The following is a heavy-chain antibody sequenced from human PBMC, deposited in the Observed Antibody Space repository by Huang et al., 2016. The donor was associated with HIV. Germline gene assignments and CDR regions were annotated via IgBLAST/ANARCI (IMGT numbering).Heavy chain of an antibody. V-gene: IGHV1-46*03. CDR3: TRGPYSYYEFWNGYSFDP. J-gene: IGHJ5*02. D-gene: IGHD3-3*01. Sequence: QVQLVQSGAEVKKPGASVKVSCKASGYTLTNYYMHWVRQAPGQGLEWMGIINPSSGTTTYSQKFQGRVSMTRDTSTGTLYMELSSLRSDDTAVYYCTRGPYSYYEFWNGYSFDPWGQGTLVTVSS. CDR1: GYTLTNYY. CDR2: INPSSGTT.